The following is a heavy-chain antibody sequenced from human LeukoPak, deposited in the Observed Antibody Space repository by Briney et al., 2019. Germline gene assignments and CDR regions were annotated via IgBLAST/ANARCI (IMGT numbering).Heavy chain of an antibody. V-gene: IGHV3-20*01. CDR3: ARGIVGASTLTNWFDP. CDR1: GFTFDDYG. D-gene: IGHD1-26*01. J-gene: IGHJ5*02. CDR2: INWNGGST. Sequence: GSLRLSCAASGFTFDDYGMSWVRQAPGKGLEWVSGINWNGGSTGYADSVKGRFTISRDNAKNSLYLQMNSLRAEDTALYHCARGIVGASTLTNWFDPWGQGTLVTVSS.